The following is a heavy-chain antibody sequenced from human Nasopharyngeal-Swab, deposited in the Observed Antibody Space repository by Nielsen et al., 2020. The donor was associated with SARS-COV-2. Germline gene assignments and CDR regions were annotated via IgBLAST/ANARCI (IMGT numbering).Heavy chain of an antibody. CDR3: ARGGRGIFGVVTNFDY. V-gene: IGHV4-59*01. Sequence: WIRQPPGKGLEWIGYIYYRGSTNYNPSLKSRVTISVDTSKNQFSLKLSSVTAADTAVYYCARGGRGIFGVVTNFDYWGQGTLVTVSS. J-gene: IGHJ4*02. D-gene: IGHD3-3*01. CDR2: IYYRGST.